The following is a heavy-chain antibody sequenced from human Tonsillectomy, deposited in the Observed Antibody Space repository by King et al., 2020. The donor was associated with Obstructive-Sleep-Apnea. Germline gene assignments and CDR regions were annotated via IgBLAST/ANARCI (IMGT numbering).Heavy chain of an antibody. CDR1: GGSISTYY. Sequence: VQLQESGPGLLKPSETLSLTCTVSGGSISTYYWSWIRQSPGKGLAWVVYIYYSGSTTYNPSLRSRVTISVDTSKNHFSLKLTSVTAADTAVYYCARHDGGLNWFDPWGQGTLVTVSS. V-gene: IGHV4-59*08. J-gene: IGHJ5*02. CDR3: ARHDGGLNWFDP. CDR2: IYYSGST. D-gene: IGHD4-23*01.